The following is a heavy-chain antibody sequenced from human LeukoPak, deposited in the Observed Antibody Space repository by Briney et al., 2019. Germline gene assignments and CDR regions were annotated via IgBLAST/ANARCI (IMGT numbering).Heavy chain of an antibody. D-gene: IGHD2-15*01. CDR1: GFMFSTYA. V-gene: IGHV3-64*01. CDR2: INTDGGST. Sequence: LGGSLRLSCEVSGFMFSTYAMHWVRQAPGKGPEFVSGINTDGGSTHYAKSVKGRFTISRDNSKNTLYLQMGSLIAEDTAVYYCARGRSAAEYDAFDIWGQGTLVTVSS. CDR3: ARGRSAAEYDAFDI. J-gene: IGHJ3*02.